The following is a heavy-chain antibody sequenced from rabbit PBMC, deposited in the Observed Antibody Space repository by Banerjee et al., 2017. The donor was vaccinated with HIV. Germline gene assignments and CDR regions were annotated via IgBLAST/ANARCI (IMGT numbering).Heavy chain of an antibody. CDR2: MHTSSGST. D-gene: IGHD4-1*01. Sequence: QEQLVDSGGGLVKPEGSLTPHCTAPGSSFSSTYYMCWACQAPGKGLERIGCMHTSSGSTWYANWAKGRFTISKTSSATVTLQMTSLTAADTATYFCARDLAGVIGWNFGLWGPGTLVTVS. J-gene: IGHJ4*01. CDR1: GSSFSSTYY. CDR3: ARDLAGVIGWNFGL. V-gene: IGHV1S45*01.